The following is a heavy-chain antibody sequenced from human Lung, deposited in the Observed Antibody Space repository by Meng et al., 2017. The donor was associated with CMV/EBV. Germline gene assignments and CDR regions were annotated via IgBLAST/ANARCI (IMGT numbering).Heavy chain of an antibody. D-gene: IGHD3-3*01. V-gene: IGHV1-18*01. Sequence: ASVKVSCKASGYTFTSYGINWVRQAPGQGLEWMAWISTYNGNTYYAQKFQGRVTLTTDTSTSAAYMELRSLRSDDTAVYYCARDWRLMNAQPNWFDPWVQGTXVTVSS. CDR1: GYTFTSYG. J-gene: IGHJ5*02. CDR2: ISTYNGNT. CDR3: ARDWRLMNAQPNWFDP.